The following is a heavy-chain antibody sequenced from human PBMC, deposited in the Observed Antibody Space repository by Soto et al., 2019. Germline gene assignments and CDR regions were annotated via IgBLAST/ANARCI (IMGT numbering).Heavy chain of an antibody. CDR1: GDTFTSFD. V-gene: IGHV1-8*01. Sequence: ASVKASCKSSGDTFTSFDINWVRQATGQGLEWMGWMNPNSGNTGYAQRFQGRVTMTRNTSISTAYMELSSLRSEDTAVYYCASTYDSSGYVDYWGQGTLVTVSS. J-gene: IGHJ4*02. CDR3: ASTYDSSGYVDY. D-gene: IGHD3-22*01. CDR2: MNPNSGNT.